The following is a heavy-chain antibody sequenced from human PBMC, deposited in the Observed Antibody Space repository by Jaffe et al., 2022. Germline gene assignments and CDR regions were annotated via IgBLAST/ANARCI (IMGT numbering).Heavy chain of an antibody. D-gene: IGHD3-10*01. Sequence: QVQLQESGPGLVKPSQTLSLTCTVSGGSISSGSYYWSWIRQPAGKGLEWIGRIYTSGSTNYNPSLKSRVTISVDTSKNQFSLKLSSVTAADTAVYYCARAPRYYYYGSGSYYNPPFDYWGQGTLVTVSS. V-gene: IGHV4-61*02. CDR2: IYTSGST. J-gene: IGHJ4*02. CDR3: ARAPRYYYYGSGSYYNPPFDY. CDR1: GGSISSGSYY.